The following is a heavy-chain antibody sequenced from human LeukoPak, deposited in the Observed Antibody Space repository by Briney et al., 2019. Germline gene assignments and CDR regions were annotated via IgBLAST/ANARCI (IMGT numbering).Heavy chain of an antibody. V-gene: IGHV1-8*02. Sequence: ASVKVSCKASGYTFTGYYMHWVRQATGQGLEWMGWMNPNSGNTGYAQKFQGRVTMTRNTSISTAYMELSSLRSEDTAVYYCARAEGRYCYIIAYWGQGTLVTVSS. CDR3: ARAEGRYCYIIAY. CDR2: MNPNSGNT. J-gene: IGHJ4*02. CDR1: GYTFTGYY. D-gene: IGHD2-21*01.